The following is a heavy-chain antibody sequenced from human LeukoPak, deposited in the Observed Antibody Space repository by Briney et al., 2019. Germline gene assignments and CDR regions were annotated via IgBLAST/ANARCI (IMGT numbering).Heavy chain of an antibody. J-gene: IGHJ4*02. CDR3: ARGGIAVAGRFDY. CDR1: GGTFSSYA. CDR2: IIPIFGTA. D-gene: IGHD6-19*01. Sequence: ASAKVSCKASGGTFSSYAISWVRQAPGQGLEWMGGIIPIFGTANYAQKFQGRVTITADESTSTAYMELSSLRSEDTAVYYCARGGIAVAGRFDYWGQGTLVTVSS. V-gene: IGHV1-69*13.